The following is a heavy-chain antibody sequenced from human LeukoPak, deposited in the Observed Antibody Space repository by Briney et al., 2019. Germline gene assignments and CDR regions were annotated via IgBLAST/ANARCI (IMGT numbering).Heavy chain of an antibody. Sequence: GGSLRLSCAASGFTFSGSAIHWVRQASGKGLEWVGRIKSKSNNYATAYAVSVKGRFTISRDDSKNTAYLQMNSLKTEDTAVYYCTRPGFGEFVDYWGQGTLVTVSS. CDR1: GFTFSGSA. J-gene: IGHJ4*02. CDR3: TRPGFGEFVDY. V-gene: IGHV3-73*01. D-gene: IGHD3-10*01. CDR2: IKSKSNNYAT.